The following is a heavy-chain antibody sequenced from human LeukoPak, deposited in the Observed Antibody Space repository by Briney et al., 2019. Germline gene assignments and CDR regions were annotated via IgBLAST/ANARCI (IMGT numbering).Heavy chain of an antibody. CDR1: GFTFSSFW. CDR2: IKEDESEI. J-gene: IGHJ4*02. Sequence: GGSLRLSCAVSGFTFSSFWMSWVRQGPGKGLEWVANIKEDESEIYNVDSVKGRFTISRDNAKNSLYLQMNSLRAEDTAVYYCARDQTPFYYDSSGFAYWGQGTLVTVSS. CDR3: ARDQTPFYYDSSGFAY. D-gene: IGHD3-22*01. V-gene: IGHV3-7*01.